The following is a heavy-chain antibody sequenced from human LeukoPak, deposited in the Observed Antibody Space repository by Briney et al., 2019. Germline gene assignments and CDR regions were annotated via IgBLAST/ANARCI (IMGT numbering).Heavy chain of an antibody. V-gene: IGHV3-23*01. CDR2: ISGSGGST. CDR1: GFTFSSYA. J-gene: IGHJ4*02. CDR3: ARDGKDSSGYYFGDS. D-gene: IGHD3-22*01. Sequence: GGSLRLSCAASGFTFSSYAMSWVRQAPGKGLEWVSAISGSGGSTYYADSVKGRFTISRDNSKNTLYLQMNSLRAEDTAVYYCARDGKDSSGYYFGDSWGQGTLVTVSS.